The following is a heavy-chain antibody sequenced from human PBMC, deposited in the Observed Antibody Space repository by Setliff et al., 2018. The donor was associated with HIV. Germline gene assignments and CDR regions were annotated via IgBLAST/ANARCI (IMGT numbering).Heavy chain of an antibody. V-gene: IGHV4-39*07. D-gene: IGHD3-3*01. CDR1: GGSISSGSYY. CDR3: ASSNNFWSGLDY. Sequence: PSETLSLTCTVSGGSISSGSYYWSWIRQPPGKGLEWIGTTYHSGSTNYNPSLKSRVTISVDTSKNQLSLKLSSVTAADTAVYYCASSNNFWSGLDYWGQGTLVTVS. CDR2: TYHSGST. J-gene: IGHJ4*02.